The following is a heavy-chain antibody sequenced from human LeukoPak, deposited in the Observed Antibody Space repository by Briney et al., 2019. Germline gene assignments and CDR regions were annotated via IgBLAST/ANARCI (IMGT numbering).Heavy chain of an antibody. V-gene: IGHV4-59*12. CDR3: ARARYDYVWGSYRFVGAFDI. D-gene: IGHD3-16*02. Sequence: SETLSLTCTVSGGSISSYYWSWIRQPPGKGLEWIGYIYYSGSTNYNPSLKSRVTMSVDTSKNQFSLKLSSVTAADTAVYYCARARYDYVWGSYRFVGAFDIWGQGTMVTVSS. CDR2: IYYSGST. J-gene: IGHJ3*02. CDR1: GGSISSYY.